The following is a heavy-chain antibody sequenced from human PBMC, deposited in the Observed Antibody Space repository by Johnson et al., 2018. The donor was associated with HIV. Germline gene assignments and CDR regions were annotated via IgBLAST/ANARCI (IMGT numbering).Heavy chain of an antibody. Sequence: QVQLVESGGGVVQPGGSLRFSCAAFGFTFSNYGMHWVRQAPGKGLEWVAFIRYDGSNKYYADSVKGRFTVSRDNSKNTLYLQMNSLRAEDTAVYYCARDKGGIVGYDAFDIWGQGTMVTVSS. D-gene: IGHD1-26*01. CDR3: ARDKGGIVGYDAFDI. CDR2: IRYDGSNK. J-gene: IGHJ3*02. V-gene: IGHV3-30*02. CDR1: GFTFSNYG.